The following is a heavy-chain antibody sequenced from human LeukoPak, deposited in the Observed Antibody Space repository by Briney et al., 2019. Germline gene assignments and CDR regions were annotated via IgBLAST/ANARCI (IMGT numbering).Heavy chain of an antibody. CDR3: ARVGGYDILTGYYPLPFDY. J-gene: IGHJ4*02. Sequence: PSETLSLTCAVSGYSISSGYYWGWLRPPPGKGLEWIGSIYHSGSTYYNPSLKSRVTISVDTSKNQFSLKLSSVTAADTAVYYCARVGGYDILTGYYPLPFDYWGQGTLVTVSS. CDR1: GYSISSGYY. V-gene: IGHV4-38-2*01. D-gene: IGHD3-9*01. CDR2: IYHSGST.